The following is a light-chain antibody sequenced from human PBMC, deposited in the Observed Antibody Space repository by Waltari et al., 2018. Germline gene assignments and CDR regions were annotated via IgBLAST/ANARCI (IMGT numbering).Light chain of an antibody. J-gene: IGLJ3*02. CDR1: SHINVGDFN. V-gene: IGLV5-37*01. CDR2: SKSDSEK. Sequence: QPVLTQPPSSSASPGESARLTCTLPSHINVGDFNIYWYQQKSGSPPRFLLYSKSDSEKAQGSGVPSRFSGSKDASANAGILLISGLQSEDEADYYCMFWPSNVWVFGGGTKLTVL. CDR3: MFWPSNVWV.